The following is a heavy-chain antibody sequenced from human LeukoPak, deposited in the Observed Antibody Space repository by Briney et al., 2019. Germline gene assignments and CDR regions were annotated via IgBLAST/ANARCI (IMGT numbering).Heavy chain of an antibody. CDR3: ASLTYSSSWYY. J-gene: IGHJ4*02. CDR1: GGSISSSSYY. V-gene: IGHV4-39*01. Sequence: SETLSLTCTVSGGSISSSSYYWGWIRQPPGKGLEWIGSIYYSGSTYYNPSLKSRVTISVDTSKNQFSLKLSSVTAADTAMYYCASLTYSSSWYYWGQGTLVTVSS. D-gene: IGHD6-13*01. CDR2: IYYSGST.